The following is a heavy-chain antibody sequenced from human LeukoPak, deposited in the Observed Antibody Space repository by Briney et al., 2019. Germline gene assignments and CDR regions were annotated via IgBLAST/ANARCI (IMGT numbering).Heavy chain of an antibody. CDR3: AKGQPPYYYGSGSYDY. V-gene: IGHV3-23*01. D-gene: IGHD3-10*01. J-gene: IGHJ4*02. CDR2: ISGSGGST. CDR1: GFTFSSYA. Sequence: PGGSLRLSCAASGFTFSSYAMSWVRQAPGKGLEWVSAISGSGGSTYYADSVKSRFTISGDNSKNTLYLQMNSLRAEDTAVYYCAKGQPPYYYGSGSYDYWGQGTLVTVSS.